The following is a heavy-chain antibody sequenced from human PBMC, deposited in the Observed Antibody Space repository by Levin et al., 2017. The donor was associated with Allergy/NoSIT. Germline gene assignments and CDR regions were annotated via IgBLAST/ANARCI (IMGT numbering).Heavy chain of an antibody. Sequence: LSLTCAASGFTFSSYGMHWVRQAPGKGLEWVAVIWYDGSNKYYADSVKGRFTISRDNSKNTLYLQMNSLRAEDTAVYYCARDPCSSTSCYFDYWGQGTLVTVSS. J-gene: IGHJ4*02. D-gene: IGHD2-2*01. CDR1: GFTFSSYG. CDR3: ARDPCSSTSCYFDY. V-gene: IGHV3-33*01. CDR2: IWYDGSNK.